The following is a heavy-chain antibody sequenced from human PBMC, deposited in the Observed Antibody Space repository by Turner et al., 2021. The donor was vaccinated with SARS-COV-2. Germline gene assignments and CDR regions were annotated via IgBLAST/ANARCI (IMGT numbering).Heavy chain of an antibody. CDR3: AKDHEATRGHFDY. CDR2: IHVSGDTS. J-gene: IGHJ4*02. CDR1: GFTFSSYA. V-gene: IGHV3-23*01. D-gene: IGHD5-12*01. Sequence: EVQLLGSGGGLVQPGWSLKLSCAASGFTFSSYAMSWVRQPPGKGLEWVSGIHVSGDTSYYADSERSRFTISRDNSKNTLFLKMNSLRAEDTAVYYCAKDHEATRGHFDYWGQGTLITVSS.